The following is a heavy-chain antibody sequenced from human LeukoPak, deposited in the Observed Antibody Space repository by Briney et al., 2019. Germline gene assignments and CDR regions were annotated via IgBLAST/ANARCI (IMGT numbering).Heavy chain of an antibody. J-gene: IGHJ6*04. D-gene: IGHD3-10*01. V-gene: IGHV3-23*01. Sequence: GGSLRLSCAASGFTFSGYAMSWVRQAPGKGLEGVSAISGSGGSTYYADSGKGRFTISRDNSKNTLYLQMNSLRDEDTAVYYCAKDQSFHYYGSGSYYYYYYYGMDVWGKGTTVTVSS. CDR1: GFTFSGYA. CDR3: AKDQSFHYYGSGSYYYYYYYGMDV. CDR2: ISGSGGST.